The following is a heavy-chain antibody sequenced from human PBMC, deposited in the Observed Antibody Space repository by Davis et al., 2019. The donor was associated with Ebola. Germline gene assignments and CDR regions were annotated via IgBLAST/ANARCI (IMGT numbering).Heavy chain of an antibody. V-gene: IGHV4-34*01. D-gene: IGHD2-21*01. CDR1: GGSFSGYY. CDR2: VNHIGGT. J-gene: IGHJ4*02. CDR3: ARASIWPLARIDS. Sequence: PGGSLRLSCGVSGGSFSGYYWNWIRQSPGKGLEWIGQVNHIGGTHYNPSLKSRVTISIDASKKQFSLRLSSMTAADTAVYYCARASIWPLARIDSWGQGTLVTVSS.